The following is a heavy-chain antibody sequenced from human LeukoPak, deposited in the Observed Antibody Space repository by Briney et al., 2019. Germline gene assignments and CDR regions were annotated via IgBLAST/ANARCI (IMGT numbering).Heavy chain of an antibody. D-gene: IGHD3-3*01. CDR1: GFTFSSYS. CDR2: IYYSGST. J-gene: IGHJ4*02. CDR3: ASWYYDFWSGCPGGYFDY. V-gene: IGHV4-39*07. Sequence: GSLRLSCAASGFTFSSYSMNWVRQPPGKGLEWIGSIYYSGSTYYNPSLKSRVTISVDTSKNQFSLKLSSVTAADTAVYYCASWYYDFWSGCPGGYFDYWGQGTLVTVSS.